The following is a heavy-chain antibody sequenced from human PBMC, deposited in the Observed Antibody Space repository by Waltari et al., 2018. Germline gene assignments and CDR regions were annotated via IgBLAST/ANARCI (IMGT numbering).Heavy chain of an antibody. Sequence: EVQLVESGGGLVKPGGSLRLSCAASGFTLSAYTMNWVRQAPGKGLEWVSSIRMSSRYMYYADSVKGRFTISRDDAKSSLYLQMNTLRDEDSAFYYCARDRTGLKSQSSFDSWGQGTLVIVSS. CDR1: GFTLSAYT. D-gene: IGHD1-1*01. CDR2: IRMSSRYM. V-gene: IGHV3-21*06. CDR3: ARDRTGLKSQSSFDS. J-gene: IGHJ4*02.